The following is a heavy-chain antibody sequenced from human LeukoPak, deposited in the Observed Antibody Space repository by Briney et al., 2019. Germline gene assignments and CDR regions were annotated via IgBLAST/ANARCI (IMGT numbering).Heavy chain of an antibody. CDR2: VYFNGRT. Sequence: SETLSLTCSLSGGSTNVYYSSWLRQPPGQGVEWIGYVYFNGRTNHNPAPKSRVTISVDTSRNQFFLKLNYVTAEDTAVYYCARHRRGGWYDYWGQGTLVTISS. J-gene: IGHJ4*02. D-gene: IGHD6-19*01. V-gene: IGHV4-59*08. CDR3: ARHRRGGWYDY. CDR1: GGSTNVYY.